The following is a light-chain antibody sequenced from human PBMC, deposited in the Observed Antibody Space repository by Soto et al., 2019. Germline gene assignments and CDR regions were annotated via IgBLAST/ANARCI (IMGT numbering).Light chain of an antibody. CDR1: SSDVGYYNR. Sequence: QSVLTQPPSVSGSPGQSVAISCTGTSSDVGYYNRVSWYQQPPGTAPKLMIYDVSNRPSGIPDRFSGSKSGNAASLTISGLQAEDEADYYCSSYTTSSTSVLGTGTKVTVL. J-gene: IGLJ1*01. V-gene: IGLV2-18*02. CDR2: DVS. CDR3: SSYTTSSTSV.